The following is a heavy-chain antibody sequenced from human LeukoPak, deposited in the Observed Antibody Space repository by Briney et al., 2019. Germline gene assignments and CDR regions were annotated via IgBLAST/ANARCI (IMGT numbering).Heavy chain of an antibody. V-gene: IGHV4-61*02. J-gene: IGHJ4*02. CDR1: GGSISSGSYY. CDR2: IYTSGST. Sequence: PSETLSLTCTVSGGSISSGSYYWSWIRQPAGKGLEWIGRIYTSGSTNYNPSLKSRVTISVDTSKNQFSLKLSSVTAADTALYHCARDHATSSSWYGHAYWGQGILVTVSS. CDR3: ARDHATSSSWYGHAY. D-gene: IGHD6-13*01.